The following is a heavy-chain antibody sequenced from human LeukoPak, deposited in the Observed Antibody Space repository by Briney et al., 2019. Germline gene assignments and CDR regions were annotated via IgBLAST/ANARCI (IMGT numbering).Heavy chain of an antibody. V-gene: IGHV3-23*01. D-gene: IGHD1-26*01. J-gene: IGHJ5*02. CDR2: ISGSGGST. CDR3: AKDCRNVGPSVGATGFWFDP. Sequence: GGSLRLSCAASGFTFSSYAMSWVRQAPGKGLEWVSAISGSGGSTYYADSVKGRFTISRDNSKNTLYLQMNSLRAEDTAVYYCAKDCRNVGPSVGATGFWFDPWGQGTLVTVSS. CDR1: GFTFSSYA.